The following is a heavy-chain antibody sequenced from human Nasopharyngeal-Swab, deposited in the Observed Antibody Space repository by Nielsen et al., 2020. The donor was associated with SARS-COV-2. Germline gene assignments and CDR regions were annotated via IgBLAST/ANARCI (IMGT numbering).Heavy chain of an antibody. Sequence: GGSLRLSCAASGFTFSDYYMSWIRQAPGKGLEWVSYISSSSSYTNYADSVKGRFTISRDNAKNSLYLQMNSLRAEDTAVYYCAGGYCSGGSCYGSYYYYGMDVWGQGTTVTVSS. D-gene: IGHD2-15*01. J-gene: IGHJ6*02. CDR2: ISSSSSYT. CDR1: GFTFSDYY. V-gene: IGHV3-11*06. CDR3: AGGYCSGGSCYGSYYYYGMDV.